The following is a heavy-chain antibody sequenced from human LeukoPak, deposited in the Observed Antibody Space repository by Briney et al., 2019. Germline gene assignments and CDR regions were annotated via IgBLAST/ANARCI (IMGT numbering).Heavy chain of an antibody. Sequence: GGSLRLSCAASGFTFSGYWNHSVRQPPGKGLVWVSRINSDGSSTNYADSVKGRFTISRDNAKNTLYLQMNSLRAEDTAVYYCARAPVGASGDVFDIWGQGTMVTVSS. CDR3: ARAPVGASGDVFDI. V-gene: IGHV3-74*01. CDR2: INSDGSST. CDR1: GFTFSGYW. J-gene: IGHJ3*02. D-gene: IGHD1-26*01.